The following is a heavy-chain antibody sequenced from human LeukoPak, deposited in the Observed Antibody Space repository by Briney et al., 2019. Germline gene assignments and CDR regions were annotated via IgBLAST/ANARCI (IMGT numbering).Heavy chain of an antibody. CDR1: GYTFTNYG. V-gene: IGHV1-18*01. D-gene: IGHD3-10*01. Sequence: ASVKVSCKASGYTFTNYGLSWVRQAPGQGLEWMGWISGDSGETNYAQRLQGRVTITTGTSTSTTYMELRSLRSDDTAVYYCARDLYYYGSGSYSDVFDIWGQGTMVTVSS. CDR2: ISGDSGET. CDR3: ARDLYYYGSGSYSDVFDI. J-gene: IGHJ3*02.